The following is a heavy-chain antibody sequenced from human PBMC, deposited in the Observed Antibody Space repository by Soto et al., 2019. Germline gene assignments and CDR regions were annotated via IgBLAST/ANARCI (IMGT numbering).Heavy chain of an antibody. J-gene: IGHJ4*02. V-gene: IGHV4-59*01. CDR3: ARDGGITGPDY. CDR2: IYYSGST. Sequence: QVQLQESGPGLVKPSETLSLTCTVSGGSISSYYWSWIRQPPGKGLEWIGYIYYSGSTNYNPSLRGXATXSXGTSKNQVSLKLSSVTAADTAVYYCARDGGITGPDYWGQGTLVTVSS. D-gene: IGHD1-20*01. CDR1: GGSISSYY.